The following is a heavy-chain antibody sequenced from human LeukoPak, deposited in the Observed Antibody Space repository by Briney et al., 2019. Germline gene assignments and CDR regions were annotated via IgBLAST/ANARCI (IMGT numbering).Heavy chain of an antibody. D-gene: IGHD3-22*01. V-gene: IGHV1-2*02. CDR2: INPNSGGT. Sequence: ASVKVSCKASGYTFTGYYMHWVRQAPGQGLEWMGWINPNSGGTNYAQKFQGRVTMTRDTSTSTVYMELSSLRPEDTAVYYCARGSRVYYDSSGYYPYWGQGTLVTVSS. J-gene: IGHJ4*02. CDR1: GYTFTGYY. CDR3: ARGSRVYYDSSGYYPY.